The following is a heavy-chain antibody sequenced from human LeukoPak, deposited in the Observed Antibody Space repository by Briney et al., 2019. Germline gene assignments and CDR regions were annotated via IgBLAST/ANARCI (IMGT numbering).Heavy chain of an antibody. D-gene: IGHD3-22*01. V-gene: IGHV3-7*01. CDR1: GFTFSSYW. Sequence: GGSLRLSCAASGFTFSSYWMSWVRLAPGKGLEWVANIKQDGSGKYYVDSVKGRFTISRDNAKNSLYLQMNSLRAEDTAVYYCRYYYDSSGYSPRAFDIWGQGTMVTVSS. J-gene: IGHJ3*02. CDR3: RYYYDSSGYSPRAFDI. CDR2: IKQDGSGK.